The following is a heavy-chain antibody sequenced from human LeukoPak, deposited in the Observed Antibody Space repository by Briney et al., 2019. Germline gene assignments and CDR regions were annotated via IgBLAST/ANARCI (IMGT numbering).Heavy chain of an antibody. V-gene: IGHV4-38-2*02. J-gene: IGHJ4*02. CDR1: GYSISSGYY. D-gene: IGHD6-13*01. Sequence: PSETLSLTCSVSGYSISSGYYWDWIRQPPGKGLEWIASIYHSGKSYYNPSLESRVTISVDTSKNQFSLRLSSVTAADTAVYYCARVTGYMVEGYFDYWGQGTLVTVSS. CDR3: ARVTGYMVEGYFDY. CDR2: IYHSGKS.